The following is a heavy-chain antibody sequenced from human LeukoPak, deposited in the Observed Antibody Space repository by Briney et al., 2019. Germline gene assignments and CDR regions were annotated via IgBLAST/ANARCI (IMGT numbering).Heavy chain of an antibody. CDR3: AIAARYGYYYGMDV. V-gene: IGHV4-30-4*01. D-gene: IGHD6-6*01. Sequence: SQTLSLTCTVSGGSISSGDYYWSWIRQPPGKGLERIGYIYYSGSTYYNPSLKSRVTISVDTSKNQFSLKLSSVTAADTAVYYCAIAARYGYYYGMDVWGQGTTVTVSS. J-gene: IGHJ6*02. CDR1: GGSISSGDYY. CDR2: IYYSGST.